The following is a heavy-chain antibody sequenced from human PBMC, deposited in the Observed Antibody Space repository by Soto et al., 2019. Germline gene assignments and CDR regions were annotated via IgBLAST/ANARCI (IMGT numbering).Heavy chain of an antibody. Sequence: QVQLVESGGGVVQPGRSLRLSCAASGFTFSSYAMHWVRQAPGKGLEWVAVISYDGSNKYYADSVKGRFTISRDNSKNTLYLQMNSLRAEDTAVYYCVRGGLYSYGGFDYWGQGTLVTVSS. D-gene: IGHD5-18*01. V-gene: IGHV3-30-3*01. J-gene: IGHJ4*02. CDR3: VRGGLYSYGGFDY. CDR2: ISYDGSNK. CDR1: GFTFSSYA.